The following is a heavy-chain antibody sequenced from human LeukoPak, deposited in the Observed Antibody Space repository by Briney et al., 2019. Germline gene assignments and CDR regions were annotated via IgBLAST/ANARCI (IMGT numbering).Heavy chain of an antibody. V-gene: IGHV3-23*01. Sequence: HPGGSLRLSCAASGFTFSSYAMSWVRQAPGKGLEWVSAISGSGGSTYYADSAKGRFTISRDNSKNTLYLQMNSLRAEDTAVYYCAKGLSYYYYGMDVWGQGTTVTVSS. CDR1: GFTFSSYA. CDR3: AKGLSYYYYGMDV. CDR2: ISGSGGST. J-gene: IGHJ6*02. D-gene: IGHD3-10*01.